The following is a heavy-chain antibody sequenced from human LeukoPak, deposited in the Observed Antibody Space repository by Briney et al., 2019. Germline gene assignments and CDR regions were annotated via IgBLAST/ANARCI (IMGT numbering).Heavy chain of an antibody. CDR2: ISNDGSNK. D-gene: IGHD6-19*01. J-gene: IGHJ3*02. V-gene: IGHV3-30*18. CDR1: GFTFSSYG. Sequence: PGGSLRLSCAASGFTFSSYGMHWVRQAPGKGLDWVAVISNDGSNKYYADSVKGRFTISRDNSKNTLYLQMNSLRAEDTAVYYCAKGAYSSGWYISAFDIWGQGTMVTVSS. CDR3: AKGAYSSGWYISAFDI.